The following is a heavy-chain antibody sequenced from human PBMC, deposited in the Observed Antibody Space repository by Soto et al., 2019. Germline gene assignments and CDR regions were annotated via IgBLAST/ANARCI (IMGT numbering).Heavy chain of an antibody. J-gene: IGHJ4*02. CDR3: ARLWGYYNDY. V-gene: IGHV4-59*08. CDR1: GGSISSYY. Sequence: PSETLSPTCTVSGGSISSYYWSWIRQLPGKGLGWIGYIYYSGSTNSTPALKSRVTISVDTSKNQFSLKLSSVTAADTAVYYCARLWGYYNDYWGQGTLVTVS. D-gene: IGHD3-22*01. CDR2: IYYSGST.